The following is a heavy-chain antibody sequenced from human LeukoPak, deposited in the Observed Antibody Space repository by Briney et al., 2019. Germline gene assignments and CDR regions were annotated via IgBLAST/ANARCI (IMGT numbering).Heavy chain of an antibody. V-gene: IGHV3-30*18. Sequence: GGSLRLSCAASGFTFSSYGMHWVRQAPGKGLEWVAVISYDGSNKYYADSVKGRFTISRDNSKNTLYLQMNSLRAEDTAVYYCAKGNHMKSSRFGEPNWGQGTLVTVSS. CDR1: GFTFSSYG. D-gene: IGHD3-10*01. J-gene: IGHJ4*02. CDR2: ISYDGSNK. CDR3: AKGNHMKSSRFGEPN.